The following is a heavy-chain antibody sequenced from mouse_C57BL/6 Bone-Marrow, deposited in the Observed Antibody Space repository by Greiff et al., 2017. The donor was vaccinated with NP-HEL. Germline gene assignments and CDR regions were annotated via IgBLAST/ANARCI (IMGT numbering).Heavy chain of an antibody. CDR3: ARGRDYYGSSYGAMDY. V-gene: IGHV1-9*01. D-gene: IGHD1-1*01. CDR1: GYTFTGYW. J-gene: IGHJ4*01. Sequence: VQLQQSGAELMKPGASVKLSCKATGYTFTGYWIEWVKQRPGHGLEWIGEILPGSGSTNYNEKFKGKATFTADTSSNTAYMQLSSLTTEYSAIYYCARGRDYYGSSYGAMDYWGQGTSVTVSS. CDR2: ILPGSGST.